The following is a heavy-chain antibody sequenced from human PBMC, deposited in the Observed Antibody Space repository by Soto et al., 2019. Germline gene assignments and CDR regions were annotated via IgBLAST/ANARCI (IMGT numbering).Heavy chain of an antibody. J-gene: IGHJ6*03. CDR1: GDSVSSNSAA. V-gene: IGHV6-1*01. D-gene: IGHD3-16*01. Sequence: SQTLSLTCAISGDSVSSNSAAWNWIRQSPLRGLEWLGRTYYRSKWYNDYAVSVKSRITINPDTSKNQFSLQLNYVTPEDTAVYYCAGEYQMTTGGYYYYMDVWGKVNTVTVSS. CDR2: TYYRSKWYN. CDR3: AGEYQMTTGGYYYYMDV.